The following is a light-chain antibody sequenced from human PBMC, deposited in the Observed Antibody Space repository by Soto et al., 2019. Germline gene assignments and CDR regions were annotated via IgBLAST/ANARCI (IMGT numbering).Light chain of an antibody. V-gene: IGKV3-20*01. J-gene: IGKJ1*01. CDR3: QQYGSSPTWT. CDR2: VAS. CDR1: QSVSSNY. Sequence: FTQSLCTLSLSPGQRATLSCRASQSVSSNYLAWYQQKPGQAPRLLIYVASTRATGIPDRFSGSGSGTDFTLTISRLEPEDSAVYYCQQYGSSPTWTFGQGTMVDIK.